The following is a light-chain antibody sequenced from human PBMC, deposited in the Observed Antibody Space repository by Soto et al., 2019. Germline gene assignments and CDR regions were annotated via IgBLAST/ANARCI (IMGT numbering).Light chain of an antibody. Sequence: IVMTQYPANMSVSPGERATLSCRASQSMGRNVAWYQQKPGQAPRLLIYGASTRATGIPDRFSGSGSGTDFTLTISRLENEDFAVYDCQQYGSSTWTFGQGTKVDIK. CDR3: QQYGSSTWT. J-gene: IGKJ1*01. CDR2: GAS. CDR1: QSMGRN. V-gene: IGKV3-20*01.